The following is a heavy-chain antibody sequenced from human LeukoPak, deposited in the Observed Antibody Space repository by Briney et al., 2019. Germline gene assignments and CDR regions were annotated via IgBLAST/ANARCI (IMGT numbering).Heavy chain of an antibody. Sequence: SETLSLTCSVYGGSFRSYYWSWIRQPPGKGLEWIGEINHSGSTNYNPSLKSRVTISVDTSKNQFSLSLSSVTAADTAVYYCARYYYDSSGYYYVGYFVYWGQGTLVTVSS. V-gene: IGHV4-34*01. CDR3: ARYYYDSSGYYYVGYFVY. D-gene: IGHD3-22*01. CDR2: INHSGST. CDR1: GGSFRSYY. J-gene: IGHJ4*02.